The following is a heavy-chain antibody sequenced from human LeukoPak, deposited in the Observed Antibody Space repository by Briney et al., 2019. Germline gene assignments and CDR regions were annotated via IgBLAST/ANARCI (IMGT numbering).Heavy chain of an antibody. J-gene: IGHJ6*02. CDR3: ARVFPNYGMDV. D-gene: IGHD3-10*02. CDR1: GFTFSSYG. V-gene: IGHV3-33*01. Sequence: GRSLRLSCAASGFTFSSYGFHWVRQAPGKGLEWVAIIWYDGSNKYYADSVKGRFTISRDNSKNSVYLEMNSLRVEDTALYHCARVFPNYGMDVWGQGTTVTVSS. CDR2: IWYDGSNK.